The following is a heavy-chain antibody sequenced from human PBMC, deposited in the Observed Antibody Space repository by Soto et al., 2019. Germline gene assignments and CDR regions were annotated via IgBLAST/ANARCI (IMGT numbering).Heavy chain of an antibody. V-gene: IGHV3-30*18. J-gene: IGHJ6*02. CDR2: ISYDGSNK. CDR1: GFTFSSYG. CDR3: ANTGYSSSWYGSYYYYGMDV. D-gene: IGHD6-13*01. Sequence: GGSLRLSCAASGFTFSSYGMHWVRQAPGKGLEWVAVISYDGSNKYYADSVKGRFTISRDNSKNTLYLQMNSLRAEDTAVYYCANTGYSSSWYGSYYYYGMDVWGQGTTVTVSS.